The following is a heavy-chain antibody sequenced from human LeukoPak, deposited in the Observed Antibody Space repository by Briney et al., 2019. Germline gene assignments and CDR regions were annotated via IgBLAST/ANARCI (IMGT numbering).Heavy chain of an antibody. CDR3: AKDVGSGEQVDYFDY. D-gene: IGHD3-10*01. CDR1: AFTFSDYY. J-gene: IGHJ4*02. V-gene: IGHV3-11*04. CDR2: ISSSGSTI. Sequence: GGSLRRSCAASAFTFSDYYMSWIRQAPGKGLEWVSYISSSGSTIYYADSVKGRFTISRDNSKNTLYLQMNSLKAEDTAVYYCAKDVGSGEQVDYFDYWGQGTPVTVSS.